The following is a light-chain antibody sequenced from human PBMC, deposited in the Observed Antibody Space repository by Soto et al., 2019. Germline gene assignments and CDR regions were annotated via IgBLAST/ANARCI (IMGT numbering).Light chain of an antibody. V-gene: IGLV2-14*01. CDR3: TSYTSTSTPYV. Sequence: QSVLTQPASVSGSPGQSITISCAGTSSDVGRYTYVSWYQQHPGKATKLIIYDVYNRPSGVSNRFSGSKSGNTASLTISGLQAEDEADYYCTSYTSTSTPYVFGGGTKVTVL. J-gene: IGLJ1*01. CDR1: SSDVGRYTY. CDR2: DVY.